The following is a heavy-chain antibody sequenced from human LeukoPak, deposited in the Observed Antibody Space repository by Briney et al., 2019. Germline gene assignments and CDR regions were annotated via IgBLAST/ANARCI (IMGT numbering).Heavy chain of an antibody. J-gene: IGHJ3*02. CDR3: AREPGATAALDI. V-gene: IGHV3-48*03. CDR2: ISSSGSTV. Sequence: GGSLRLSCAASGFTFSSYEMNWVRQAPGKGLEWVSYISSSGSTVYYADSVKGRFTISRDNAKNSLYLQINSLRAEDTAVYYCAREPGATAALDIWGQGTMVTVSS. D-gene: IGHD1-26*01. CDR1: GFTFSSYE.